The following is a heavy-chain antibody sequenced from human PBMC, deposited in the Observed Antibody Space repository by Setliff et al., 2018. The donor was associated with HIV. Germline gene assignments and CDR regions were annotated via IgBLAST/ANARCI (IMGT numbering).Heavy chain of an antibody. J-gene: IGHJ4*02. Sequence: SETLSLTCAVYGGSFNDYYWTWIRQPPGKGQEWIGEVDHSGSTKYHASLKSRVTISIDTSKNQISLKLSSVTAADTAVYYCARGLNYYGSGSYFPLGYWGQGTLVTVSS. V-gene: IGHV4-34*01. D-gene: IGHD3-10*01. CDR3: ARGLNYYGSGSYFPLGY. CDR1: GGSFNDYY. CDR2: VDHSGST.